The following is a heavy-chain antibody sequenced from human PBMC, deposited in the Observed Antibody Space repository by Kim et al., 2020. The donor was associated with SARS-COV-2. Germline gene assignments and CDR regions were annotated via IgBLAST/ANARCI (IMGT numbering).Heavy chain of an antibody. J-gene: IGHJ4*02. CDR3: AGSFRGIGALYYFDY. Sequence: SETLSLTCTVSGGSISSYYWSWIRQPPGKGLEWIGYIYYSGSTNYNPSLKSRVTISVDTSKNQFSLKLSSVTAADTAVYYCAGSFRGIGALYYFDYWGQGTLVTVSS. CDR1: GGSISSYY. V-gene: IGHV4-59*13. CDR2: IYYSGST. D-gene: IGHD3-10*01.